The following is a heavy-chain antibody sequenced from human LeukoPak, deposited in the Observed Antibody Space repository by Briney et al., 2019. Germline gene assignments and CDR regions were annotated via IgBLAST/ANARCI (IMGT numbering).Heavy chain of an antibody. CDR3: ARVYNRAGFWCFDL. V-gene: IGHV1-2*04. CDR2: INPNSGGT. J-gene: IGHJ2*01. CDR1: GYTFTDYF. Sequence: PKASVKVSCKASGYTFTDYFIHWVRQAPGQGLEWMGRINPNSGGTNYAQKFQGWVTMTRDTSIRTAYMEMTRLRSDDTAVYYCARVYNRAGFWCFDLWGRGTLVTVSS. D-gene: IGHD1-14*01.